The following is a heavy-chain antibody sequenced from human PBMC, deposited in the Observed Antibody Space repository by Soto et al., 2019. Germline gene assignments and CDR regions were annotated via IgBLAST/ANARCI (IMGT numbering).Heavy chain of an antibody. Sequence: SGTPSLTCPVSGDPIRGYFWSWIPQPPGEGLEWIGFIYYSGNTNYNPSLKSRVTISIDTSKNQFFLKLSSVTAADTAVYYCARESGIAARPGNYYYYMDVWGKGTTVTVSS. CDR1: GDPIRGYF. CDR3: ARESGIAARPGNYYYYMDV. CDR2: IYYSGNT. J-gene: IGHJ6*03. V-gene: IGHV4-59*12. D-gene: IGHD6-6*01.